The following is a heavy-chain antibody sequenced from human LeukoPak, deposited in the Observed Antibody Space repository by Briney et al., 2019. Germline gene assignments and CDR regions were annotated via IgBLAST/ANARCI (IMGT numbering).Heavy chain of an antibody. CDR3: ARVNAAAFDI. V-gene: IGHV3-21*01. CDR2: LSSSGDYI. J-gene: IGHJ3*02. CDR1: GFTFSSYW. Sequence: GGSLRLSCAASGFTFSSYWMNWVRQAPGKGLEWVSSLSSSGDYINYADSVKGRFTISRDDAKNSLYLQMNSLRAEDTAVYYCARVNAAAFDIWGQGTMVTVSS. D-gene: IGHD1-1*01.